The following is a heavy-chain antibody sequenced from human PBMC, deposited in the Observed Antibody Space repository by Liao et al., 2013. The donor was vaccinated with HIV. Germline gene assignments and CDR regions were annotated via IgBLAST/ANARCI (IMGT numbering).Heavy chain of an antibody. CDR2: IYYSGIT. CDR3: AREGENSNYFQH. D-gene: IGHD4-11*01. Sequence: QVQLQESGPGLVKPSQTLSLTCTVSGGSISSGDSYWSWIRQPPGKGLEWIGYIYYSGITYNNPSLKSRLTMSIDTSRNQFSLKLSSVTAADTAVYYCAREGENSNYFQHWGQGTLVTVSS. CDR1: GGSISSGDSY. V-gene: IGHV4-30-4*08. J-gene: IGHJ1*01.